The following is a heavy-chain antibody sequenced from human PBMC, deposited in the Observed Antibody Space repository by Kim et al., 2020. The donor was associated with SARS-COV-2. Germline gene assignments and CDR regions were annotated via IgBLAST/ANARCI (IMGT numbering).Heavy chain of an antibody. CDR2: IYTSGRT. Sequence: SETLSLTCTVSGDSLSSDYWSWNRQPAGKGLEWIGRIYTSGRTNYNPSLQSRVTMSVDMSKNQFSLKLSSVTAADTAVYYCESALEHWGQGTLVTVGS. CDR3: ESALEH. V-gene: IGHV4-4*07. J-gene: IGHJ1*01. CDR1: GDSLSSDY. D-gene: IGHD3-16*02.